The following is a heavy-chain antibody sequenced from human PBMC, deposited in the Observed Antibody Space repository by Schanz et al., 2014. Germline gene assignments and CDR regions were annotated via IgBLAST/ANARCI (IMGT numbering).Heavy chain of an antibody. V-gene: IGHV3-30*18. CDR3: AKDRRDNYGSGTFYFEH. D-gene: IGHD3-10*01. J-gene: IGHJ4*02. CDR1: RLTFANED. Sequence: EQMVESGGGLVKPGGSLILSCAASRLTFANEDIHWVRQAPGKGLGWVAIISYDGRHKNDADSVKGRFTICRDNSKNTLHLQMNSLRAEDTAVYFCAKDRRDNYGSGTFYFEHWGQGTLVTVSS. CDR2: ISYDGRHK.